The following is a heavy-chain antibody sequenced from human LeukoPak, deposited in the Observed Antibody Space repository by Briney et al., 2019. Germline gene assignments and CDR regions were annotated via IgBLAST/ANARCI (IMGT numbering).Heavy chain of an antibody. D-gene: IGHD3-3*02. CDR2: MYYSGSA. J-gene: IGHJ5*02. CDR3: ASFKDNFFDP. V-gene: IGHV4-59*12. Sequence: SETLSLTCTVSGGSISSYYWSWIRQPPGKGLEWIGYMYYSGSANYNPSLKNRVTISVDTSNNHFSLKLTSVTAADTAVYYCASFKDNFFDPWREGTMVTVSS. CDR1: GGSISSYY.